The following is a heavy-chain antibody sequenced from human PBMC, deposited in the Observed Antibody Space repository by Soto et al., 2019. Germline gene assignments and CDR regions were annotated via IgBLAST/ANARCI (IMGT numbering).Heavy chain of an antibody. CDR2: ITGSGDST. CDR1: GFSFSSYA. V-gene: IGHV3-23*01. CDR3: AKDSSLRRLDS. Sequence: EVQLLQSGGGLVQPGGSLRLSCAASGFSFSSYAMNWVRQAPGRGLEWVSAITGSGDSTYYADSVKGRFTISRDNSTNTLSLLLSSLRAGDTAVFYFAKDSSLRRLDSWGQGTLVTVSS. J-gene: IGHJ5*01.